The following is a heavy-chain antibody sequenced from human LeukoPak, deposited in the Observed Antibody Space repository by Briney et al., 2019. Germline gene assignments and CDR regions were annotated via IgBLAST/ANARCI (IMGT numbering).Heavy chain of an antibody. V-gene: IGHV3-13*01. D-gene: IGHD3-10*01. J-gene: IGHJ5*02. CDR1: GFSFDNYD. CDR2: IGTGGDT. Sequence: PGGSLRLSCAVLGFSFDNYDMHWVRQISGEGLEWVAAIGTGGDTYYRDSVKGRFTISRGNAKNSLYLQMNSLRVGDTAVYYCVRDYGPGGFGPWGQGALVTVSS. CDR3: VRDYGPGGFGP.